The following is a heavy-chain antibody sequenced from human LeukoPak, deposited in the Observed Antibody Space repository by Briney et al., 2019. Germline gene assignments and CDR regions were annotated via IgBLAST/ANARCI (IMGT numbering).Heavy chain of an antibody. CDR3: ASARFTNSSGYYSDY. Sequence: SETLSLTCAVYGGSFSGYYWSWIRQPPGKGLEWIGEINHSGSTNYNPSLKSRVTISVDASKNRFSLKLSSVTAADTAVYYCASARFTNSSGYYSDYWGQGTLVTVSS. D-gene: IGHD3-22*01. CDR2: INHSGST. CDR1: GGSFSGYY. J-gene: IGHJ4*02. V-gene: IGHV4-34*01.